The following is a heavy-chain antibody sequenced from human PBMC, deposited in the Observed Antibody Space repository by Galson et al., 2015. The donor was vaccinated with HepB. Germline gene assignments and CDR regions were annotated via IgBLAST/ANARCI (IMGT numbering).Heavy chain of an antibody. D-gene: IGHD2-2*01. J-gene: IGHJ5*02. CDR3: ARDREYQLLRPTGFDP. V-gene: IGHV3-33*01. Sequence: SLRLSCAASGSTFSSYGMHWVRQAPGRGLEWVAVIWYDGSNKYYADSVKGRFTISRDNSKNTLYLQMNSLRAEDTAVYYCARDREYQLLRPTGFDPWGQGTLVTVSS. CDR2: IWYDGSNK. CDR1: GSTFSSYG.